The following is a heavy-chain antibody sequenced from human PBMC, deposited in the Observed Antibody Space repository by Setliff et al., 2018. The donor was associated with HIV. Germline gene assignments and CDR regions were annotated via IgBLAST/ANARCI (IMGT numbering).Heavy chain of an antibody. D-gene: IGHD3-22*01. Sequence: SETLSLTCSISGGSISFYYWNWLRQTPGKGLEWIAYTFDNGNTHYNPSLESRVTLSLDTSRNLFSPRLASVTAADTAVYYCARDPGDYERKFDHWGQGALVTVSS. V-gene: IGHV4-59*01. J-gene: IGHJ4*02. CDR1: GGSISFYY. CDR3: ARDPGDYERKFDH. CDR2: TFDNGNT.